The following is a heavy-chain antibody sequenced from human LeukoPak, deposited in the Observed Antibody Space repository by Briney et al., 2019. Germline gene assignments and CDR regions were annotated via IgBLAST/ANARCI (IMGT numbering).Heavy chain of an antibody. CDR1: GYSISSGFY. V-gene: IGHV4-38-2*01. D-gene: IGHD2-21*01. CDR2: VFHSGTT. J-gene: IGHJ6*03. CDR3: AHCSYSYYYMDV. Sequence: SETLSLTCAVSGYSISSGFYWGWIRQPPGKGLEWIGNVFHSGTTYYNPSLKSRVTISVDTSKNQFSLKLTSVTAADTALYYCAHCSYSYYYMDVWGKGTTVTVSS.